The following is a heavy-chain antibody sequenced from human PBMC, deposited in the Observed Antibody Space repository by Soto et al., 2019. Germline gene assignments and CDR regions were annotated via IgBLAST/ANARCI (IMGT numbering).Heavy chain of an antibody. V-gene: IGHV1-8*01. D-gene: IGHD2-21*01. J-gene: IGHJ5*01. CDR1: GYTFATYD. CDR3: ARSDGYNFNWLDS. CDR2: MNPNSGNT. Sequence: QVQLVQSGAEVKTPGASVKVSCKASGYTFATYDINWVRQAPGQGLEWMGWMNPNSGNTGYAQKFQGRLTMTRDTALSVAHWELVSMRMEESAVYYWARSDGYNFNWLDSWGQGTLVTVSA.